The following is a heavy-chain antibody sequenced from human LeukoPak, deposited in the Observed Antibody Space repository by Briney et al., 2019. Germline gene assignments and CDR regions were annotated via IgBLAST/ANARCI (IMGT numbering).Heavy chain of an antibody. Sequence: SETLSLTCAVYGGSFSGYYWSWIRQPPGKGLEWIGEINHSGSTNYNPSLKSRVTISVDTSKNQFSLKLSSVTAADTAVYYCARGPRSSIRYFSSWGQGALVTVSS. CDR2: INHSGST. V-gene: IGHV4-34*01. CDR3: ARGPRSSIRYFSS. CDR1: GGSFSGYY. D-gene: IGHD3-9*01. J-gene: IGHJ5*02.